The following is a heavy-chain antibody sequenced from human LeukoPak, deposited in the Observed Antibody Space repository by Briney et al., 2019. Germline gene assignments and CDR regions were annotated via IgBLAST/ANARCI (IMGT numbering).Heavy chain of an antibody. CDR3: ARRESRITMVRGVIKWFDP. CDR2: INHSGSN. D-gene: IGHD3-10*01. CDR1: GGSFSGYY. V-gene: IGHV4-34*01. Sequence: SETLSLTCAVYGGSFSGYYWSWIRQPPGKGLEWIGEINHSGSNNYNPSLKSRVTILVDTSKNQFSLKLSSVTAADTAVYYCARRESRITMVRGVIKWFDPWGQGTLVTVSS. J-gene: IGHJ5*02.